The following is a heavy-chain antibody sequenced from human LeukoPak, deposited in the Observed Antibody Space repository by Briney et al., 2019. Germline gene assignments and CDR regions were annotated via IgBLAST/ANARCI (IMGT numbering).Heavy chain of an antibody. Sequence: SETLSLTCTVSGGSISSYYWSWIRQPPGKGLEWIGYIYYSGSTNYNPSLKSRATISVDTSKNQFSLKLSSVTAADTAVYYCARDGSMTTVTTGDYFDYWGQGTLVTVSS. CDR1: GGSISSYY. J-gene: IGHJ4*02. D-gene: IGHD4-17*01. CDR2: IYYSGST. CDR3: ARDGSMTTVTTGDYFDY. V-gene: IGHV4-59*01.